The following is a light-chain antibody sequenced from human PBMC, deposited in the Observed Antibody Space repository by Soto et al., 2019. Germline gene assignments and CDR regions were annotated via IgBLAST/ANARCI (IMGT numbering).Light chain of an antibody. CDR2: DVS. J-gene: IGLJ1*01. CDR3: SSYTSSSIPYV. Sequence: QSALTQPASVSGSPGQSITISCTGTNSDVGGYNFVSWYQQHPGKAPKLMIYDVSNRPSGASNRFSGSKSGNTASLNISGLQAEDEADYYCSSYTSSSIPYVFGIGTKLTVL. CDR1: NSDVGGYNF. V-gene: IGLV2-14*01.